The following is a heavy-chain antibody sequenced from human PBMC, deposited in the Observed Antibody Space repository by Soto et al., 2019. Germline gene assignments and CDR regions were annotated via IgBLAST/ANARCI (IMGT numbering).Heavy chain of an antibody. CDR2: IYYSGST. CDR1: GGSISSGDYY. D-gene: IGHD3-3*01. J-gene: IGHJ4*02. Sequence: QVQLQESGPGLVKPSQTLSLTCTVSGGSISSGDYYWSWIRQPPGKGVEWIGYIYYSGSTYYNPSLKSRVTISVDTSKNQFSLKLSSVTAADTAVYYCARGGTYYDFWSGYSIDYWGLGTLVTVSS. CDR3: ARGGTYYDFWSGYSIDY. V-gene: IGHV4-30-4*01.